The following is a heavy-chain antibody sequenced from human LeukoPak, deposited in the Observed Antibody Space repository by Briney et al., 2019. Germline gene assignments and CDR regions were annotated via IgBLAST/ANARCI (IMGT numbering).Heavy chain of an antibody. CDR3: AREPYSSSSYYYYGMDV. D-gene: IGHD6-6*01. V-gene: IGHV4-59*12. CDR1: GGSISSYY. J-gene: IGHJ6*02. CDR2: IYYSGST. Sequence: PSETLSLTCTVSGGSISSYYWSWIRQPPGKGLEWIGYIYYSGSTNYNPSLKSRVTISVDTSKNQFSLKLSSVTAADTAVYCCAREPYSSSSYYYYGMDVWGQGTTVTVSS.